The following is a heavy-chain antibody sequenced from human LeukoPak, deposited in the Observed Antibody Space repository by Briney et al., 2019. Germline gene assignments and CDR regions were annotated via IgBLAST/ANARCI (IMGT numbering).Heavy chain of an antibody. V-gene: IGHV1-46*01. CDR3: ARGSHNWNYSGY. D-gene: IGHD1-20*01. CDR2: INPSGGST. CDR1: GYTFTSYY. J-gene: IGHJ4*02. Sequence: ASVKVSCKASGYTFTSYYMHWVRQAPGQGLEWMGIINPSGGSTSYARKFQGRVTMTRDMSTSTVYMELSSLRSEDTAVYYCARGSHNWNYSGYWGQGTLVTVSS.